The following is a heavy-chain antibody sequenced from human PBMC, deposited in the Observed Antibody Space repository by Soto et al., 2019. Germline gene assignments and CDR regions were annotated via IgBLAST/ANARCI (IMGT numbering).Heavy chain of an antibody. CDR3: AKDGIRKAAY. V-gene: IGHV3-23*01. D-gene: IGHD2-15*01. CDR2: ISDSGTKT. J-gene: IGHJ4*02. Sequence: QPGWSLRLSCEASGFTFNSYAMNWVRQAPGKGLEWVSSISDSGTKTFYGDSVKGRFAISRDTSKNTVYMQMNNLRAEDTALYYCAKDGIRKAAYWGQGTVVTVSS. CDR1: GFTFNSYA.